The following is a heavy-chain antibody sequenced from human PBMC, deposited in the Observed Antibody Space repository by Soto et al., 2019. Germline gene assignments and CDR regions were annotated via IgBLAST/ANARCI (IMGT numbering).Heavy chain of an antibody. CDR1: GGTFSSYT. CDR2: IIPILGIA. Sequence: QVQLVQSGAEVKKPGSSVKVSCKASGGTFSSYTISWVRQAPGQGLEWMGRIIPILGIANYAQKFQGRVTITAXXXXSTXXXXXSXLRSEDTAVYYCARENGDYGPETGAKLGYWGQGTLVTVSS. D-gene: IGHD4-17*01. CDR3: ARENGDYGPETGAKLGY. J-gene: IGHJ4*02. V-gene: IGHV1-69*08.